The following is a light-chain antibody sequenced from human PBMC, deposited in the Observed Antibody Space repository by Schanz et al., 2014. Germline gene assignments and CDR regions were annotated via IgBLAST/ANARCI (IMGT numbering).Light chain of an antibody. CDR3: QQRSN. J-gene: IGKJ4*01. Sequence: EIVLTQSPGTLCLSPGERATLSCRASQSVSSSYLAWYQQKLGQAPRLLIYGVSSRATGIPDRFSGSGSGTDFTLTISRLEPEDFAVYYCQQRSNFGGGTKVEIK. CDR1: QSVSSSY. CDR2: GVS. V-gene: IGKV3D-20*02.